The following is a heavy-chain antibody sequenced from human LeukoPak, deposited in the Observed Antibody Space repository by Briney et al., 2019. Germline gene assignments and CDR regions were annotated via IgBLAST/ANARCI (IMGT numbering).Heavy chain of an antibody. CDR1: GYTLTELS. D-gene: IGHD3-10*01. V-gene: IGHV1-24*01. Sequence: GAPVKVSCKVSGYTLTELSMHWVRQAPGKGLEWMGGFDPEDGETIYAQKFQGRVTMTEDTSTDTAYMELSSLRSEDTAVYYCATGLWFGELSSFDYWGQGTLVTVSS. CDR3: ATGLWFGELSSFDY. J-gene: IGHJ4*02. CDR2: FDPEDGET.